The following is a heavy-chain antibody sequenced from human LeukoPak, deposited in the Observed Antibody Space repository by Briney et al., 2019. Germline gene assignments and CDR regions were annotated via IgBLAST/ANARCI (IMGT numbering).Heavy chain of an antibody. V-gene: IGHV4-34*01. J-gene: IGHJ4*02. D-gene: IGHD1-20*01. Sequence: SETLSLTCAVYGVSFSGYYWSWIRQPPGKGLEWIGEINHSGSTNYNPSLKSRVTISVGTSKNQFSLKLSSVTAADTAVYYCARVPRYNWNAPYVYWGQGTLVTVSS. CDR2: INHSGST. CDR3: ARVPRYNWNAPYVY. CDR1: GVSFSGYY.